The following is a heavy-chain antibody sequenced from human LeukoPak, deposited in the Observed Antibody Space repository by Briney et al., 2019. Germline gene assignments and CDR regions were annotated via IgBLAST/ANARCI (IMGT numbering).Heavy chain of an antibody. CDR3: ARDRYYYDSSGYGYYYGMDV. J-gene: IGHJ6*02. D-gene: IGHD3-22*01. CDR1: GFTFSSYA. CDR2: ISSSSSYI. V-gene: IGHV3-21*01. Sequence: PGGSLRLSCAASGFTFSSYAMSWVRQAPGKGLEWVSSISSSSSYIYYADSVKGRFTISRDNAKNSLYLQMNSLRAEDTAVYYCARDRYYYDSSGYGYYYGMDVWGQGTTVTVSS.